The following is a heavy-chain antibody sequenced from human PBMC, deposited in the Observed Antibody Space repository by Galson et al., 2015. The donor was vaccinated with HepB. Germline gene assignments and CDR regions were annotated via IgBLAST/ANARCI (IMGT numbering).Heavy chain of an antibody. D-gene: IGHD5-18*01. CDR2: ISYDGSNK. Sequence: SLRLSCAASGFSFSSYTMHWVRQAPGKGLEWVAVISYDGSNKNYADSVKGRFTISRDNSKNTLYLQMNSLRIEDTAVYYCARGFDRLQLWLTDVWGQGTTVTVSS. CDR3: ARGFDRLQLWLTDV. CDR1: GFSFSSYT. V-gene: IGHV3-30-3*01. J-gene: IGHJ6*02.